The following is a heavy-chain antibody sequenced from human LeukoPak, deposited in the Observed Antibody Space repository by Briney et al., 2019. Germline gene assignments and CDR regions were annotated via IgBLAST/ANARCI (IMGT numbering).Heavy chain of an antibody. J-gene: IGHJ4*02. V-gene: IGHV3-48*03. Sequence: GGSLRLSCAASGFTFSSYEMNWVRQAPGKGLEWVSYISSSGSTIYYADSVKGRFTISRDNAKNSLYLQMNSLRAEDTAVYYCARDTSYDDYAWGAFDHWGQGTLVTVPS. CDR1: GFTFSSYE. CDR3: ARDTSYDDYAWGAFDH. D-gene: IGHD4-17*01. CDR2: ISSSGSTI.